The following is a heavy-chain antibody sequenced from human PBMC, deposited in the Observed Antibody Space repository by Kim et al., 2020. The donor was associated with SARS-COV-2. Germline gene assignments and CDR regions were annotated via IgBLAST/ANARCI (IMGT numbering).Heavy chain of an antibody. D-gene: IGHD2-15*01. Sequence: SETLSLTCAVYGGSFSGYYWSWIRQPPGKGLEWIGEINHSGSTNYNPSLKSRVTISVDTSKNQFSLKLSSVTAADTAVYYCARGGCSGGSCNPLDYWGQGTLVTVSS. V-gene: IGHV4-34*01. CDR1: GGSFSGYY. CDR3: ARGGCSGGSCNPLDY. CDR2: INHSGST. J-gene: IGHJ4*02.